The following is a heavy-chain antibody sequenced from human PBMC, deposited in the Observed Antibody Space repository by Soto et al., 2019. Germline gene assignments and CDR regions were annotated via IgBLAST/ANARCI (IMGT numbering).Heavy chain of an antibody. D-gene: IGHD6-25*01. CDR1: GDTISNYY. CDR2: VYYNFDT. J-gene: IGHJ5*02. V-gene: IGHV4-59*01. CDR3: ARDVNESGSWFRP. Sequence: LSETLSLTCSISGDTISNYYWSWIRQPPVDGLEFIGNVYYNFDTKYNPSVKSRFTISFYTSKNQFCLRVTSLTAADTAVYYCARDVNESGSWFRPCGQGTLVT.